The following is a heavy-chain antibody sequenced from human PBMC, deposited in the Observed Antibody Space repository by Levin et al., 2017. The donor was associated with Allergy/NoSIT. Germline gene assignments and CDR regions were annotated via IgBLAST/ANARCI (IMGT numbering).Heavy chain of an antibody. D-gene: IGHD3-3*01. J-gene: IGHJ4*02. CDR1: GYSFNNFG. V-gene: IGHV1-18*01. CDR3: ARVHRFGVIMPVPLDY. Sequence: PGASVKVSCKASGYSFNNFGVGWVRQARGQGLEWMGWISVYNEKTTKAQHLQGRVTLTTDTSTSTAYMELRSLRSDDTAVCYCARVHRFGVIMPVPLDYWGQGTLVTVSS. CDR2: ISVYNEKT.